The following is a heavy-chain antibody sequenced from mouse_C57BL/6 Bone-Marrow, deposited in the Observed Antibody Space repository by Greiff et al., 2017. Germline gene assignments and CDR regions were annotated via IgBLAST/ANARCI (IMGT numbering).Heavy chain of an antibody. J-gene: IGHJ4*01. D-gene: IGHD1-1*01. V-gene: IGHV5-12*01. CDR2: ISNGGGST. CDR1: GFTFSDYY. Sequence: EVQLVESGGGLVQPGGSLKLSCAASGFTFSDYYMYWVRQTPEQRLEWVAYISNGGGSTYYPDTVKGRFTISRDNAKNTLYLQMSRLKSEDTAMYYCARRIYYYPYYAMDYWGQGTSVTVSS. CDR3: ARRIYYYPYYAMDY.